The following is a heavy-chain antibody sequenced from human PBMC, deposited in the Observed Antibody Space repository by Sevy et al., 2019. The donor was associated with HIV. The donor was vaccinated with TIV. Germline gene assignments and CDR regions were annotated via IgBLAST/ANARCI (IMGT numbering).Heavy chain of an antibody. D-gene: IGHD3-16*01. V-gene: IGHV3-23*01. J-gene: IGHJ4*02. CDR2: ISGSGGST. CDR3: VREGLGGFSYSLDC. CDR1: GFTFSSYA. Sequence: GGSLRLSCAASGFTFSSYAMSWVRQAPGKGLEWVSAISGSGGSTYYADSVKGRFTIPRDNTKTSLFLQMNSLSAEDTGVYYCVREGLGGFSYSLDCWGQGTLVTVSS.